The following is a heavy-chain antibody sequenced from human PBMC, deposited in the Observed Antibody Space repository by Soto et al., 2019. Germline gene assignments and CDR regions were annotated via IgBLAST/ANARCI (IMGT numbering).Heavy chain of an antibody. Sequence: PGGSLRLSCAASGFTFSSYSMNWVCQAPGKGLEWVSSISSSSSYIYYADSVKGRFTISRDNAKNSLYLQMNSLRAEDTAVYYCARALKASGPQLYWGQGTPVTVSS. CDR3: ARALKASGPQLY. CDR2: ISSSSSYI. D-gene: IGHD2-2*01. J-gene: IGHJ4*02. V-gene: IGHV3-21*01. CDR1: GFTFSSYS.